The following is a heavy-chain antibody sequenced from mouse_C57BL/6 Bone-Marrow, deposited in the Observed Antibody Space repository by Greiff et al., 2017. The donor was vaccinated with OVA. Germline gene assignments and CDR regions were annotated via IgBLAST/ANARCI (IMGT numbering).Heavy chain of an antibody. CDR2: INPGSGGT. CDR1: GYAFTNYL. Sequence: QVQLQQSGAELVRPGTSVKVSCKASGYAFTNYLIEWVKQRPGQGLEWIGVINPGSGGTNYNEKFKGKATLTADKSSSTAYMQLSSLTSEDSAVYFCARANDPYAMDYWGQGTSVTVSS. CDR3: ARANDPYAMDY. D-gene: IGHD2-3*01. V-gene: IGHV1-54*01. J-gene: IGHJ4*01.